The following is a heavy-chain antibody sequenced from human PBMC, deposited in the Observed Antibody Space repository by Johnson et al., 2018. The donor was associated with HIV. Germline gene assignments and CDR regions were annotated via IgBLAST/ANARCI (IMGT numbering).Heavy chain of an antibody. D-gene: IGHD5-24*01. Sequence: QVQLVESGGGLVKLGGSLRLSCAASGFTFSDYYMTWIRQAPGKGLEWVSYISSSGGTTYYADSVNGRFTISRDNSKNTLFLQMNSLRADDTALYYCARACRDGYTCDAFDIWGQGTMVTVSS. CDR3: ARACRDGYTCDAFDI. J-gene: IGHJ3*02. CDR1: GFTFSDYY. V-gene: IGHV3-11*04. CDR2: ISSSGGTT.